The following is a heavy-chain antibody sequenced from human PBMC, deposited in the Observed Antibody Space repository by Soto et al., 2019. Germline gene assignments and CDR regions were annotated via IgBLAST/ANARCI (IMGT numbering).Heavy chain of an antibody. V-gene: IGHV4-34*01. CDR2: INHSGST. D-gene: IGHD5-18*01. CDR1: GASFSGYY. CDR3: ARRRGRGYSYGRDYYYYGMDV. Sequence: PSVTLSLTYAVYGASFSGYYWSWIRQPPGKGLEWIGEINHSGSTNYNPSLKSRVTISVDTSKNQFSLKLSCVSAADTAVYYCARRRGRGYSYGRDYYYYGMDVWGQGTTVTVSS. J-gene: IGHJ6*02.